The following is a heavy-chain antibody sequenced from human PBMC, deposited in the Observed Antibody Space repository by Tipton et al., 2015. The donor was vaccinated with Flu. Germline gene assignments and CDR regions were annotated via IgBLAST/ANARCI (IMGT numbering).Heavy chain of an antibody. CDR2: IYTSGST. V-gene: IGHV4-4*07. D-gene: IGHD6-19*01. CDR1: GGSISSYY. Sequence: LRLSCTISGGSISSYYWSWIRQPAGKGLECIGRIYTSGSTNYNPSLKSRATMSVDTSKNQFSLKLSSVTAADTAVYYCARGDSSGCFDYWGQGTLVTVSS. CDR3: ARGDSSGCFDY. J-gene: IGHJ4*02.